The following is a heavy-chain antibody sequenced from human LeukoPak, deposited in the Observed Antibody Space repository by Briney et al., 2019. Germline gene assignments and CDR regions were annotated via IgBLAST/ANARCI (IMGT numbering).Heavy chain of an antibody. V-gene: IGHV1-69*02. CDR3: ARLLLWFGEQVDY. J-gene: IGHJ4*02. CDR1: GGTFSSYT. CDR2: IIPILGIA. Sequence: GSSVKVSCKASGGTFSSYTISWVRQAPGQGLEWMGRIIPILGIANYAQKFQGRVTITADKSTSTAYMELSSLRSEDTAVYYCARLLLWFGEQVDYWGQGTLVTVSS. D-gene: IGHD3-10*01.